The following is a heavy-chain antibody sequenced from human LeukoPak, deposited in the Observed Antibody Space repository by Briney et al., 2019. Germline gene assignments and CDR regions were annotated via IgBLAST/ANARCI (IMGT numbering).Heavy chain of an antibody. D-gene: IGHD5-18*01. CDR2: INSDGSST. J-gene: IGHJ4*02. CDR1: GFTFSSYW. CDR3: ARAVGTAIAFGY. V-gene: IGHV3-74*01. Sequence: GWSLRLSCAASGFTFSSYWMHWVRQAPGKGLVWVSRINSDGSSTSYADSVKGRFTISRDNAKNTLYLQMNSLRAEDTAVYYCARAVGTAIAFGYWGQGTLVTVSS.